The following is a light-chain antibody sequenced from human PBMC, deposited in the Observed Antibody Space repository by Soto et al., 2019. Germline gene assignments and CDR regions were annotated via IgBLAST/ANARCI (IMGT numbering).Light chain of an antibody. CDR1: QSVSQSVTTN. CDR3: HYYDKWPPGT. J-gene: IGKJ1*01. V-gene: IGKV3D-15*01. Sequence: EFVLTQSPGTLSLSPGERATLSCRASQSVSQSVTTNLAWYQQKPGQAPRLLIFDASARAVDIPGRFSGSKSGTEFTLTISSLQPEDFAVYYCHYYDKWPPGTFGQGTKVDIK. CDR2: DAS.